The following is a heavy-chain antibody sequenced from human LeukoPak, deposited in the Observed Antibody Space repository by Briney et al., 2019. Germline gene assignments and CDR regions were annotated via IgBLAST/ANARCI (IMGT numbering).Heavy chain of an antibody. CDR2: ISYDGSNK. D-gene: IGHD3-10*01. Sequence: GGSLRLSCAASGFTFSSYGMHWVRQAPGKGLEWVAVISYDGSNKYYADSVKGRFTISRDNSKNTLYLQMNSLRAEDTAVYYCAKDRDRGVFDYWGQGTLVTVSS. CDR1: GFTFSSYG. J-gene: IGHJ4*02. CDR3: AKDRDRGVFDY. V-gene: IGHV3-30*18.